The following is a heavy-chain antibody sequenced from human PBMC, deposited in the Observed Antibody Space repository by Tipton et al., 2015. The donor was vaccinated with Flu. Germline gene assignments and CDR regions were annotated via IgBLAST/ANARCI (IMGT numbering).Heavy chain of an antibody. CDR1: GFTFTNFA. Sequence: SLRLSCAASGFTFTNFALHWVRQAPGKGLEWVAILSFDGSEKYYADSVKGRFTISRDDSKNTLYLQMNSLRPEDTAVYYCAKVTGFCTGGSCFSDSYNFYYSAMDVWGQGTTISVSS. J-gene: IGHJ6*02. V-gene: IGHV3-30*18. D-gene: IGHD2-15*01. CDR3: AKVTGFCTGGSCFSDSYNFYYSAMDV. CDR2: LSFDGSEK.